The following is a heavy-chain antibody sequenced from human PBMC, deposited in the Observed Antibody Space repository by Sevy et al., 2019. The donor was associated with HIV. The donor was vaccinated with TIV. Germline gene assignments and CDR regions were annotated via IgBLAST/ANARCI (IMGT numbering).Heavy chain of an antibody. Sequence: SETLSLTCTVSGVSISNYYWAWIRQPPGKGLECVGFSGSTNYNPSLKSRVTTSVDTSKNHFSLKLSSVTVADTAIYYCARGGPIQHQLDYFDYWGQGTLVTVSS. D-gene: IGHD6-13*01. J-gene: IGHJ4*02. CDR3: ARGGPIQHQLDYFDY. CDR1: GVSISNYY. CDR2: SGST. V-gene: IGHV4-59*01.